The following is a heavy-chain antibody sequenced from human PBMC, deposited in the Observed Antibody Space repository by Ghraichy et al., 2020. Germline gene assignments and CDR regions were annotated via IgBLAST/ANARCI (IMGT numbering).Heavy chain of an antibody. CDR1: GGSISSYY. D-gene: IGHD6-19*01. V-gene: IGHV4-59*01. Sequence: SETLSLTCTVSGGSISSYYWSWIRQPPGKGLEWIGYIYYSGSTNYNPSLKSRVTISVDTSKNQFSLKLSSVTAADTAVYYCAEGQKSGWPHYWGQGTLVTVSS. CDR2: IYYSGST. J-gene: IGHJ4*02. CDR3: AEGQKSGWPHY.